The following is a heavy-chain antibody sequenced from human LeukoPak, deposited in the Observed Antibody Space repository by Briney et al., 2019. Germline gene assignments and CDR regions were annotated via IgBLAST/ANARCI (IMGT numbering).Heavy chain of an antibody. CDR3: ARSWLRARWSFDY. J-gene: IGHJ4*02. CDR2: INPNSGGT. Sequence: ASVKVSCKASGYTFTGYYMHWVRQAPGQGLEWMGWINPNSGGTNYAQKFQGRVTMTRDTSTSTVYMELSSLRSEDTAVYYCARSWLRARWSFDYWGQGTLVTVSS. V-gene: IGHV1-2*02. D-gene: IGHD3-22*01. CDR1: GYTFTGYY.